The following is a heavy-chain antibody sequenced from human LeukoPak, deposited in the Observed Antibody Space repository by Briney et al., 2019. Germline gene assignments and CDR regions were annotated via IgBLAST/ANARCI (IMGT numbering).Heavy chain of an antibody. D-gene: IGHD3-22*01. CDR2: ISSSSSYI. CDR1: GFTFSSYS. V-gene: IGHV3-21*01. J-gene: IGHJ4*02. CDR3: AVAYYSDSSPDY. Sequence: GGSLRLSCAASGFTFSSYSMNWVRQAPGKGLEWVSSISSSSSYIYYADSVKGRLTISRDNAKNSMYLQMNSLRAEDTAVYYCAVAYYSDSSPDYWGQGTLVTVSS.